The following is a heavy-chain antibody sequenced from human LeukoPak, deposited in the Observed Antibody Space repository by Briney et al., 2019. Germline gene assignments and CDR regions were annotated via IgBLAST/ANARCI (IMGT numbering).Heavy chain of an antibody. Sequence: GGSLRLSCAASGFTFSSYWMHWVRQAPGKGLVWVSRINSDGSSTSYADSVKGRFTISRDNSKNTLYLQMNSLRAEDTALYYCAKTRDSSGYQSDNWGQGTLVTVST. CDR1: GFTFSSYW. D-gene: IGHD3-22*01. V-gene: IGHV3-74*01. CDR2: INSDGSST. J-gene: IGHJ1*01. CDR3: AKTRDSSGYQSDN.